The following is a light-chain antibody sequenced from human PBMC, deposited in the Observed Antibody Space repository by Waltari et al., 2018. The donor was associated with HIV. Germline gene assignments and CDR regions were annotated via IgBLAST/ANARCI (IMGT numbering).Light chain of an antibody. CDR1: SSDVGGYNY. V-gene: IGLV2-14*01. Sequence: QSALTQPASVSGSPGQSITISCTGTSSDVGGYNYVSWYQQHPGKAPKHMIYEVSNRPSGVSKRFSGSMSGNTASLTISGLQADDEADYYCSSYTSSSTLGVFGGGTKLTVL. CDR2: EVS. J-gene: IGLJ2*01. CDR3: SSYTSSSTLGV.